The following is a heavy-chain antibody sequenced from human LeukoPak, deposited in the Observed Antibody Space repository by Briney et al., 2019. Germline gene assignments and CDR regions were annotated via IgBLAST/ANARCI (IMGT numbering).Heavy chain of an antibody. CDR1: GGSISSYY. V-gene: IGHV4-59*01. J-gene: IGHJ4*02. CDR3: ARSRGSGSRISRFDY. CDR2: IYYSGST. Sequence: SETLSLTCTVSGGSISSYYWSWIRQPPGKGLEWIGYIYYSGSTNYNPSLKSRVTISVDTSKNQFSLKLSSVTAADTAVYYCARSRGSGSRISRFDYWGQGTLVTVSS. D-gene: IGHD3-10*01.